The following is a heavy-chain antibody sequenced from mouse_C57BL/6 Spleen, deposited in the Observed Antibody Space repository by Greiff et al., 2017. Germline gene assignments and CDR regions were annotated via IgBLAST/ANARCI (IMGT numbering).Heavy chain of an antibody. V-gene: IGHV1-80*01. CDR3: ARWHGSDWYFDV. Sequence: VQLQQSGAELVKPGASVKISCKASGYAFSSYWMNWVKQRPGKGLEWIGQIYPGDGDTNYNGKFKGKATLTADKSSSTAYMQLSSLTSEDSAVYFCARWHGSDWYFDVWGTGTTVTVSS. J-gene: IGHJ1*03. D-gene: IGHD1-1*01. CDR1: GYAFSSYW. CDR2: IYPGDGDT.